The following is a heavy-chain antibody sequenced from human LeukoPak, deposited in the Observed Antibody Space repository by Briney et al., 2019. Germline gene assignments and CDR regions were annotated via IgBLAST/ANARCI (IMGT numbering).Heavy chain of an antibody. CDR1: GGSISSGDYY. D-gene: IGHD6-19*01. CDR3: ARSIAVAGGTFDY. Sequence: SETLSLTCTVSGGSISSGDYYWSWIRQPPGKGLEWIGYIYYSGSTYYNPSLKSRVIISVDTSKNQFSLKLSSVTAADTAVYYCARSIAVAGGTFDYWGQGTLVTVSS. V-gene: IGHV4-30-4*08. CDR2: IYYSGST. J-gene: IGHJ4*02.